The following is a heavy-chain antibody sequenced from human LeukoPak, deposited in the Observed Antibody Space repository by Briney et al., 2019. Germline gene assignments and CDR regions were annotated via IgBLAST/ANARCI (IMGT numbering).Heavy chain of an antibody. Sequence: GGSLRLSCVASGFTFDDFAMHWVRQPPGEGLEWVSCISWNSGNIDYADSVKGRFTISRDNVKNSLYLQMNSLRREDTALYYCAKVHLPVGATAVGHYFDYWGQGSLVTVSS. V-gene: IGHV3-9*01. CDR2: ISWNSGNI. D-gene: IGHD1-26*01. CDR3: AKVHLPVGATAVGHYFDY. CDR1: GFTFDDFA. J-gene: IGHJ4*02.